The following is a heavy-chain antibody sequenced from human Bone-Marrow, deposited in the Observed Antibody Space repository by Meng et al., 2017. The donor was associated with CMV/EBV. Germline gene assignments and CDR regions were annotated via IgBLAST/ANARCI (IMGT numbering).Heavy chain of an antibody. CDR1: GGSIRSYY. J-gene: IGHJ4*02. CDR3: ARGYSYALN. V-gene: IGHV4-59*01. Sequence: SETLSLTCTVSGGSIRSYYWSWIRQPPGKGLEWIGYIYYTGSTNYNPSLKSRVTISIDTSKNQFSLKLSPVTAAETAVYYCARGYSYALNCGQGTLVTVSS. CDR2: IYYTGST. D-gene: IGHD5-18*01.